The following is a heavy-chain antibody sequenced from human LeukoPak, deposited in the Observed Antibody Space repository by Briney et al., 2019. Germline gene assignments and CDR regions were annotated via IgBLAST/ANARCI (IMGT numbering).Heavy chain of an antibody. CDR1: GGSIRSSYYY. V-gene: IGHV4-39*07. CDR2: IYDSGST. D-gene: IGHD3-22*01. Sequence: SETLSLTCTVSGGSIRSSYYYWGWIRQPPGKGLEWIGSIYDSGSTYYNPSLKSRVTISVDTSKNQFSLKLSSVTAADTAVYYCARERGSGYTKARYWYFDLWGRGTLVTVSS. J-gene: IGHJ2*01. CDR3: ARERGSGYTKARYWYFDL.